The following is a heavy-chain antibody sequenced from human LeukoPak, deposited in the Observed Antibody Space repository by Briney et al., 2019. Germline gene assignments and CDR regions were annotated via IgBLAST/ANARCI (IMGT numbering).Heavy chain of an antibody. CDR1: GFAFSSHA. CDR3: ANEVRPNED. CDR2: IGISGGST. D-gene: IGHD1-1*01. J-gene: IGHJ4*02. V-gene: IGHV3-23*01. Sequence: GGSLRLSCAASGFAFSSHAMCWVRQAPGKGLEWVSSIGISGGSTYYADSAEGRFTISRDNSKNTLSLQMNGMRVEDTALYLCANEVRPNEDWGQGTQVTVSS.